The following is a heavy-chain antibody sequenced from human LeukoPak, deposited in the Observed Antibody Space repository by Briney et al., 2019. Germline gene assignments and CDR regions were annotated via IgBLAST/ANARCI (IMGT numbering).Heavy chain of an antibody. CDR1: GGTFSSYA. V-gene: IGHV1-69*13. Sequence: SVKVSCKASGGTFSSYAISWVRQAPGQGLEWMGRIIPIFGTANYAQKFQGRVTITADESTSTAYMELSSLRSEDTAVYYCAGRYSSSWYNPPPYYYYMDVWGKGTTVTVSS. CDR3: AGRYSSSWYNPPPYYYYMDV. J-gene: IGHJ6*03. D-gene: IGHD6-13*01. CDR2: IIPIFGTA.